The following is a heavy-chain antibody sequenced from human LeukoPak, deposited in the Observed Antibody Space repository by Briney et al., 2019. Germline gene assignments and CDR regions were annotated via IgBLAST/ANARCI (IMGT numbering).Heavy chain of an antibody. CDR3: ARDSKEYCSSTSCYGYNWFDP. Sequence: ASVKVSCKASGYTFTSYGISWVRQAPGQGHEWMGWISAYNGNTNYAQKLQGRVTMTTDTSTSTAYMELRSLRSDDTAVYYCARDSKEYCSSTSCYGYNWFDPWGQGTLVTVSS. CDR1: GYTFTSYG. D-gene: IGHD2-2*01. J-gene: IGHJ5*02. V-gene: IGHV1-18*04. CDR2: ISAYNGNT.